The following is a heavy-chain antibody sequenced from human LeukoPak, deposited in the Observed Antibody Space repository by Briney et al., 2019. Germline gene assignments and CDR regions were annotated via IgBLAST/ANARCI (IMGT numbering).Heavy chain of an antibody. V-gene: IGHV3-7*01. CDR1: GLTFSSYW. CDR2: IKQDGSEK. Sequence: PGGSLRLSCAASGLTFSSYWMSWVRQAPGKGLEWVANIKQDGSEKYYVDSVKGRFTISRDNAKNSLYLQMNSLRAEDTAVYYCARDGYSSGWYVGDAFGIWGQGTMVTVSS. D-gene: IGHD6-19*01. CDR3: ARDGYSSGWYVGDAFGI. J-gene: IGHJ3*02.